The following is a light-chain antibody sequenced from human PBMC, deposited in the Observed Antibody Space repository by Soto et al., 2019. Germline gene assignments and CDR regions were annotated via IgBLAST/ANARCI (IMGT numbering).Light chain of an antibody. V-gene: IGLV1-51*01. CDR2: DNN. CDR1: SSNIGNNY. J-gene: IGLJ1*01. CDR3: GTWDSSLFYV. Sequence: QSVLTQPPSVSAAPGQKVTISCSGSSSNIGNNYVSWYQQLPGTAPKLLIYDNNKRPSGIPDRFSGSKSGTSATLGITGLQTGDEADYYCGTWDSSLFYVFGTGTKLTVL.